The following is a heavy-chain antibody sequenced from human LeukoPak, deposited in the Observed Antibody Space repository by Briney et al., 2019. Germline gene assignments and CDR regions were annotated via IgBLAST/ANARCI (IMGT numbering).Heavy chain of an antibody. V-gene: IGHV5-51*01. CDR3: ARLGGDTYYFGSASYSNWYFDL. Sequence: LGESLKISCQASGYTFTSYWIGWVRQMPGKGLECMGIIYPDDSDTTYSPSFQGQVTISADKSFSTAYLQWSSLKASDTAIYYCARLGGDTYYFGSASYSNWYFDLWGRGTLVTVSS. J-gene: IGHJ2*01. D-gene: IGHD3-10*01. CDR2: IYPDDSDT. CDR1: GYTFTSYW.